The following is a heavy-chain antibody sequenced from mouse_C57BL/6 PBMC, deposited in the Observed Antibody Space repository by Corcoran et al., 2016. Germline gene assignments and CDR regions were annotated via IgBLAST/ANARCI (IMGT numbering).Heavy chain of an antibody. V-gene: IGHV1-76*01. Sequence: QVQLKQSGAELVRPGASVKLSCKASGYTFTDYYINWVKQRPGQGLEWIARIYPGSGNTYYNEKFKGKATLTAEKSSSTAYMQLSSLTSEDSAVYFCARTGWLLHWYFDVWGTGTTVTVSS. D-gene: IGHD2-3*01. CDR1: GYTFTDYY. CDR3: ARTGWLLHWYFDV. CDR2: IYPGSGNT. J-gene: IGHJ1*03.